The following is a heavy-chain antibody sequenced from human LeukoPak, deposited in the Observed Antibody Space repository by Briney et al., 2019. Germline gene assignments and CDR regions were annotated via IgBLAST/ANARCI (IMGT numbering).Heavy chain of an antibody. CDR2: IYSGGST. V-gene: IGHV3-53*01. D-gene: IGHD3-9*01. CDR3: ARFDILTGYFDY. Sequence: GGSLRLSCAASGFTVSSNYMSWVRQAPGKGLEWVSVIYSGGSTYYADSVKGRFTTSRDNSKNTLYLQMNSLRAEDTAVYYCARFDILTGYFDYWGQGTLVTVSS. CDR1: GFTVSSNY. J-gene: IGHJ4*02.